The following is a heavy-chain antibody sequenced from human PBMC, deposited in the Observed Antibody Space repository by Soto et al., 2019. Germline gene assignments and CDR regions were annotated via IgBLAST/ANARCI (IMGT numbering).Heavy chain of an antibody. J-gene: IGHJ4*02. CDR1: GFTFNDFE. D-gene: IGHD3-10*01. CDR2: IDGSGTTE. CDR3: ARGFGRFNY. Sequence: EVQLLESGGGLVQPGGSLRLSCGVSGFTFNDFEMNWVRQAPGKGLEWLAYIDGSGTTEKYADSVGGRFTISRDNPNNSLFLQMSSLNAADTAIYYCARGFGRFNYWGQGTLVSVSS. V-gene: IGHV3-48*03.